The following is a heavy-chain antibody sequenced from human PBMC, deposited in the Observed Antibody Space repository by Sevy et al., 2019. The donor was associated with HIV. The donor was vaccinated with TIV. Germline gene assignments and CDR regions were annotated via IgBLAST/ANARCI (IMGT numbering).Heavy chain of an antibody. CDR1: GGSITSLY. CDR3: AGGNAWGRGYS. D-gene: IGHD1-26*01. CDR2: IFYNGHF. Sequence: SETLSLTCTVSGGSITSLYRNWIRQPPGKGLEWIAYIFYNGHFNYNPSLKSRVTLSLDMSKYQFSPRLSSVTAADTAMYYCAGGNAWGRGYSWGQGTLVTVSS. V-gene: IGHV4-59*08. J-gene: IGHJ4*02.